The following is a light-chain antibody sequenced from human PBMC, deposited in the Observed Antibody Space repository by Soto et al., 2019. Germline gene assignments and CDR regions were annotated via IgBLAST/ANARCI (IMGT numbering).Light chain of an antibody. CDR2: EVS. J-gene: IGLJ1*01. CDR1: SSDVGGYNY. V-gene: IGLV2-14*01. CDR3: SLYTSSRIAYV. Sequence: QSVLTQPASVSGSPGQSITISCTGTSSDVGGYNYVSWYQQHPGKAPKLMIYEVSNRPSGVSNRFSGYKSGKTATLTISGLQAEDEADYYCSLYTSSRIAYVLGTGTKLTVL.